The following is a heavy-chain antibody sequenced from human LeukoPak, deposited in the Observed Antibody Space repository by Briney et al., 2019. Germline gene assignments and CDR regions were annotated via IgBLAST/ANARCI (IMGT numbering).Heavy chain of an antibody. D-gene: IGHD3/OR15-3a*01. CDR1: RYTFTGYY. J-gene: IGHJ4*02. V-gene: IGHV1-2*02. CDR2: VNPNSGVT. Sequence: ASVKVSCKASRYTFTGYYMHWVRRAPGQGLEWMGLVNPNSGVTNYLEKFQGRVTMSWDTSISTAYMELTRLTSDDTAVYYCASGLATSPFDYWGQGTLVTVSS. CDR3: ASGLATSPFDY.